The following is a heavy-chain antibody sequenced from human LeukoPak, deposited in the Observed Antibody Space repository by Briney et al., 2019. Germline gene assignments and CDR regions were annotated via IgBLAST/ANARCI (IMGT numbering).Heavy chain of an antibody. CDR2: INPNSGGT. CDR3: ARTYCSSTSCYDY. V-gene: IGHV1-2*02. J-gene: IGHJ4*02. Sequence: GASVKVSCKASGYTFTGYYMHWVRQAPGQGLEWMGWINPNSGGTNYAQKFQGRVTMTRDTSINTAYMELSRLRSDDTAVYYCARTYCSSTSCYDYWGQGTLVTVSS. D-gene: IGHD2-2*01. CDR1: GYTFTGYY.